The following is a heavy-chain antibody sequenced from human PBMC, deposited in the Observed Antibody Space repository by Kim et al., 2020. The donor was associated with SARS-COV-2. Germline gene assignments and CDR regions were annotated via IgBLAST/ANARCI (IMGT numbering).Heavy chain of an antibody. D-gene: IGHD6-13*01. CDR3: ARAHYSSSWLGY. CDR1: GGSFSGYY. Sequence: SETLSLTCAVYGGSFSGYYWSWIRQPPGKGLEWIGEINHSGSTNYNPSLKSRVTISVDTSKNQFSLKLSSVTAADTAVYYCARAHYSSSWLGYWGQGTLV. CDR2: INHSGST. J-gene: IGHJ4*02. V-gene: IGHV4-34*01.